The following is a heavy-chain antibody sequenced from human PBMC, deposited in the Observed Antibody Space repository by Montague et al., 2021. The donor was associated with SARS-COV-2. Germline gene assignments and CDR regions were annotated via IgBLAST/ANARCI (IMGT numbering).Heavy chain of an antibody. D-gene: IGHD3-22*01. CDR1: GYSFTSYW. J-gene: IGHJ4*02. V-gene: IGHV5-51*01. Sequence: QSGAEVKTPGESLKISCKGSGYSFTSYWIGWVRQMPGKGLEWMGIIYPGDSDTRYSPSFQGQVTISADKSISTAYLQWSSLKASDTATYYCARHLIDDSSGYYYGDYWGQGTLVTVSS. CDR2: IYPGDSDT. CDR3: ARHLIDDSSGYYYGDY.